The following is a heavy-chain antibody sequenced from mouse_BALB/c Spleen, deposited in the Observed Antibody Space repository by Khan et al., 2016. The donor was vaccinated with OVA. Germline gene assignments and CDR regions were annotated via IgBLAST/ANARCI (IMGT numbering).Heavy chain of an antibody. Sequence: QIQLVQSGPELKKPGETVKISCKASGYTFTNYGMNWVKLAPGKGLKWMGWIYTYTGEPTYADDFKGRFAFSLESSASTAYLQINNLTNEDTATYFCARGSSRAMDYWGQGTSVTVSS. CDR2: IYTYTGEP. D-gene: IGHD1-1*01. J-gene: IGHJ4*01. CDR1: GYTFTNYG. V-gene: IGHV9-3-1*01. CDR3: ARGSSRAMDY.